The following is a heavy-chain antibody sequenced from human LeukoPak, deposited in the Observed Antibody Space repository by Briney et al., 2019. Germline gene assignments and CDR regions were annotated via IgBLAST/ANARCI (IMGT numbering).Heavy chain of an antibody. CDR3: ARDRGGTYMYFQH. Sequence: GGSLRLSCAASGFTFDDYGMSWARQAPGKGLEWVSGINWNGGRAGHADSVKGRFTISRDNAKNSLFLQMNSLRAEDTAFYYCARDRGGTYMYFQHWGQGTLVTVSS. V-gene: IGHV3-20*04. CDR2: INWNGGRA. CDR1: GFTFDDYG. D-gene: IGHD1-26*01. J-gene: IGHJ1*01.